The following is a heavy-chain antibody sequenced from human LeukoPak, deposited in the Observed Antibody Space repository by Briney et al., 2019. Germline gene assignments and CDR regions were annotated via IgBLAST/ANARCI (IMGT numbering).Heavy chain of an antibody. CDR3: STVTADFFFDI. J-gene: IGHJ3*02. Sequence: PEGSLRLSCAASGFTFSSYAMSWVRQAPGKGLEWVSAISGSGGSTYYADSVKGRFTISRDNSKNTLYLQMNSLRAEDTAVYYCSTVTADFFFDIWGQGTMVTVSS. D-gene: IGHD2-21*02. V-gene: IGHV3-23*01. CDR1: GFTFSSYA. CDR2: ISGSGGST.